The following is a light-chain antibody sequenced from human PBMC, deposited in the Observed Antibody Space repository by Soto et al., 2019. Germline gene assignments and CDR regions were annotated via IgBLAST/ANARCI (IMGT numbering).Light chain of an antibody. V-gene: IGKV1-33*01. CDR1: QDISKY. CDR3: QQCNNLPIT. Sequence: DIQMPHSPSSLSPSVGDRVTITSQANQDISKYLNWYQQKPGKAPKFLIYGASSLETGVPSRFSGSGSGTDFTFTISSLQPEDIATYYCQQCNNLPITFGQGTRLEIK. CDR2: GAS. J-gene: IGKJ5*01.